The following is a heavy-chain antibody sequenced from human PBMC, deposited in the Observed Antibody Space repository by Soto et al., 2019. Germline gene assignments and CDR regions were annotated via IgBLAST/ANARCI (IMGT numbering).Heavy chain of an antibody. J-gene: IGHJ4*02. Sequence: EVQLVASGGCLVQPGGSLRLSCAASGFAVNSNYMSWVRQAPGKGLEWVSVIFGGGSTFYSESVKGRFTISRDISKNTVFLQMDSLRAEETAVYYCVRTSFYWGQGARVIVSS. D-gene: IGHD2-2*01. CDR1: GFAVNSNY. CDR3: VRTSFY. V-gene: IGHV3-53*01. CDR2: IFGGGST.